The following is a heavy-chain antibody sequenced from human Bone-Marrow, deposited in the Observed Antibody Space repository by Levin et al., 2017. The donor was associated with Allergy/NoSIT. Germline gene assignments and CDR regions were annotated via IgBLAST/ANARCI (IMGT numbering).Heavy chain of an antibody. CDR3: ARGPTSSAWYKHGLDV. CDR1: GGTFKNFA. Sequence: KISCKASGGTFKNFALSWVRQAPGQGLEWMGGIIPVFGTPTYSRKFQGRLTVTADESTTTAYMDLHGLTSADTAVYYCARGPTSSAWYKHGLDVWGQGTTVTVSS. V-gene: IGHV1-69*01. D-gene: IGHD6-19*01. CDR2: IIPVFGTP. J-gene: IGHJ6*02.